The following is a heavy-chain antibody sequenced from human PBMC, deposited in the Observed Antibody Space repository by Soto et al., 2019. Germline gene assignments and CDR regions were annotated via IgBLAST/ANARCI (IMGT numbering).Heavy chain of an antibody. J-gene: IGHJ4*02. CDR1: GFTFSNYG. CDR2: ISKSGATT. CDR3: ARDRGAVAIFDY. D-gene: IGHD6-19*01. Sequence: PGGSLRLSCVGSGFTFSNYGMNWVRQGPGKGLEWLSSISKSGATTYYADSVRGRFTISRDNSKNTLYLQINSLRAEDTAVYYCARDRGAVAIFDYWGQGTLVTVSS. V-gene: IGHV3-48*01.